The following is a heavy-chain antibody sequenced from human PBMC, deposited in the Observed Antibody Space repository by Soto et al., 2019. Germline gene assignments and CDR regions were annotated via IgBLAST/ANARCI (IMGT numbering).Heavy chain of an antibody. CDR3: ARDRLMATAGTARHYFGLDV. CDR2: IYYSGNT. V-gene: IGHV4-31*03. CDR1: GGSIRSGGYY. D-gene: IGHD5-18*01. Sequence: QVQLQESGPGLVKPSQTLSLTCTVSGGSIRSGGYYWSWVRQNPRRGLEGIGNIYYSGNTYYNPSLKSRLTISVDTSKNQFSLNLSSVTAADTAVYYCARDRLMATAGTARHYFGLDVWGQGTTVTVSS. J-gene: IGHJ6*02.